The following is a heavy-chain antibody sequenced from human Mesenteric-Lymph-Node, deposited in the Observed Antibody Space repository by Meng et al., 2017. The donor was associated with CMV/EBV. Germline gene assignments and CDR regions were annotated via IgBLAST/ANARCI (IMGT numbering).Heavy chain of an antibody. D-gene: IGHD3-3*01. J-gene: IGHJ4*02. V-gene: IGHV1-2*02. Sequence: ASVKVSCKTSGYTYIAYFIHWLRQAPGQGLEWLGCIDPKSGVTDSAQRFQGRVTVTRDTSISTTYMELTSLRSDDTAVYYCARGPAHGGFDYWGQGTLVTVSS. CDR3: ARGPAHGGFDY. CDR1: GYTYIAYF. CDR2: IDPKSGVT.